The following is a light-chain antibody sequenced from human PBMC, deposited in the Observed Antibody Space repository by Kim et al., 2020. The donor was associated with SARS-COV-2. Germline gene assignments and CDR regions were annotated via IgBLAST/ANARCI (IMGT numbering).Light chain of an antibody. CDR3: QVWDTSSYHVV. V-gene: IGLV3-21*04. CDR2: SDS. Sequence: APGTAANLPCGGDKIGSKAVHWSQQKPGQAPVLVISSDSDRPSGIPQRFSGSNSGDAATLTISRVEAGDEADYYCQVWDTSSYHVVFGGGTQLTVL. CDR1: KIGSKA. J-gene: IGLJ2*01.